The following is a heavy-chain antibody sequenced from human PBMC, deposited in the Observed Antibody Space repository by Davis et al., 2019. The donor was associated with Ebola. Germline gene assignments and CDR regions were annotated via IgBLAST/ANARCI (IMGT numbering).Heavy chain of an antibody. Sequence: ASVKVSCKASGFTFTDYYMHWVRQAPGQGLEWMGWIKLNSGGTNYAQRFQDRVTMTRDTSISTAYMELSSLTSEDTAVYYCARDLSGDNILSPDYWGQGTLVTVSS. CDR2: IKLNSGGT. J-gene: IGHJ4*02. CDR1: GFTFTDYY. V-gene: IGHV1-2*02. CDR3: ARDLSGDNILSPDY. D-gene: IGHD1-26*01.